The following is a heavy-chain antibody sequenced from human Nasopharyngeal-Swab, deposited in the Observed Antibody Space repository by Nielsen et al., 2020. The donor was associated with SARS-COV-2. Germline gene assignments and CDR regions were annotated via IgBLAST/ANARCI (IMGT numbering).Heavy chain of an antibody. Sequence: SETLSLTCTVSGGSISSSSYYWGWIRQPPGKGLEWIGYIYYSGSTNYNPSLKSRVTISVDTSKNQFSLKLSSVTAADTAVYYCARLVPYYYYYMDVWGKGTTVTV. D-gene: IGHD3-10*01. CDR1: GGSISSSSYY. J-gene: IGHJ6*03. V-gene: IGHV4-61*05. CDR2: IYYSGST. CDR3: ARLVPYYYYYMDV.